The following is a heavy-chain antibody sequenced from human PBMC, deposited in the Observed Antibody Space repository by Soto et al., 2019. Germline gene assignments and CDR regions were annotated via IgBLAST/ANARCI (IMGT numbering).Heavy chain of an antibody. CDR1: GGTFSTYT. CDR2: ILPMLDIT. D-gene: IGHD6-13*01. J-gene: IGHJ3*02. CDR3: TRGSWSAETFDI. V-gene: IGHV1-69*02. Sequence: QVQLVQSGAEVKKPGSSVKVSCKASGGTFSTYTIIWVRQAPGQGLEWMGRILPMLDITNSAQRFQGRVTITADKSTSTAFLEVSSLRYADTAVYYCTRGSWSAETFDIWGRGTMVTVSS.